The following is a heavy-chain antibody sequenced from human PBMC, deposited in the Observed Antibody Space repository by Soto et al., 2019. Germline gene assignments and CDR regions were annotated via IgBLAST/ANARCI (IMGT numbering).Heavy chain of an antibody. Sequence: SETLSLTCTVSGGSISSYYWSWIRQPPGKGLEWIGYIYYSGSTNYNPSLKSRVTISVDTSKNQFSLKLSSVTAADTAVYYCARGLDSSGWYYYFDYWGQGTLVTVSS. J-gene: IGHJ4*02. CDR3: ARGLDSSGWYYYFDY. CDR1: GGSISSYY. CDR2: IYYSGST. V-gene: IGHV4-59*01. D-gene: IGHD6-19*01.